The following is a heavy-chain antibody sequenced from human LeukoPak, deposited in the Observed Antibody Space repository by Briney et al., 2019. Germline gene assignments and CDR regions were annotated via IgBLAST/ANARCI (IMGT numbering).Heavy chain of an antibody. D-gene: IGHD3-3*01. CDR3: ARERDFWSGYYYYYYMDV. Sequence: SETLSLTCTVSGGSISSYYRSWIRQPPGKGLEWIGYIYYSGSTNYNPSLKSRVTISVDTSKNQFSLKLSSVTAADTAVYYCARERDFWSGYYYYYYMDVWGRGTTVTVSS. V-gene: IGHV4-59*01. CDR1: GGSISSYY. CDR2: IYYSGST. J-gene: IGHJ6*03.